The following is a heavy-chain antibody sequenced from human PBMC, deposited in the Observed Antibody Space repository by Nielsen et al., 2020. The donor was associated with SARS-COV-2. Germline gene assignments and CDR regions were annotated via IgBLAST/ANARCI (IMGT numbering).Heavy chain of an antibody. CDR2: IYYSGRT. CDR1: GGSISSGILS. CDR3: ASLPALNNYSGS. V-gene: IGHV4-30-4*01. J-gene: IGHJ4*02. D-gene: IGHD2/OR15-2a*01. Sequence: SETLSLTCAVSGGSISSGILSWTWIRQPPGKGLEWIGYIYYSGRTFYSPSLKSRVIISLDTSKNQFSLKLPSVTAADAAVYYCASLPALNNYSGSWGQGTLVTVS.